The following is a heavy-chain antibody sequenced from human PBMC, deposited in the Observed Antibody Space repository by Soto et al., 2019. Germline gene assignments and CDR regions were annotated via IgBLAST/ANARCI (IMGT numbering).Heavy chain of an antibody. J-gene: IGHJ5*02. CDR1: GGSISSSNW. V-gene: IGHV4-4*02. CDR2: IYHSGST. CDR3: ARDSSTSGSSSWYGWFDP. Sequence: PSETLSLTCAVSGGSISSSNWWSWVRQPPGKGLEWIGEIYHSGSTNYNPSLKSRVTISVDKSKNQFSLKLSSVTAADTAVYYCARDSSTSGSSSWYGWFDPWGQGTLVTVSS. D-gene: IGHD6-13*01.